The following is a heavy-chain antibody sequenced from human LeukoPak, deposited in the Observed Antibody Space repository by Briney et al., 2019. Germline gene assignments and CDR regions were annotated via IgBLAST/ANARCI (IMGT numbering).Heavy chain of an antibody. V-gene: IGHV3-30*04. D-gene: IGHD3-10*01. CDR3: ARSKGSGSQSSGNWFDP. Sequence: PGRSLRLSCAASGFTFSSYAMHWVRQAPGKGLEWVAVISYDGSSKYYADSVKGRFTVSRDNSKNTLYLQMNSLRAEDTAVYYCARSKGSGSQSSGNWFDPWGQGTLVTVSS. CDR1: GFTFSSYA. CDR2: ISYDGSSK. J-gene: IGHJ5*02.